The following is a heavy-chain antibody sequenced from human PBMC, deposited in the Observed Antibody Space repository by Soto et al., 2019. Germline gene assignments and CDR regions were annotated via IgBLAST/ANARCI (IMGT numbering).Heavy chain of an antibody. CDR3: ARVQSTSWGYYYAVDV. V-gene: IGHV4-59*01. Sequence: ETQSLTRLSSGASPSSYSWNWIRQAPGKGLWWIGFISYSGSTNYTPALTSRVTISVDTSKDQISLRLNSVTAADTAVYYCARVQSTSWGYYYAVDVWGQGNTVTGSA. CDR2: ISYSGST. J-gene: IGHJ6*01. D-gene: IGHD2-2*01. CDR1: GASPSSYS.